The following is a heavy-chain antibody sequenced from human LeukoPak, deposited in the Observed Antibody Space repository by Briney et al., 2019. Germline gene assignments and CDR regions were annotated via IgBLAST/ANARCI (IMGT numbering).Heavy chain of an antibody. CDR1: GGSISSHY. CDR2: IYYSGNT. J-gene: IGHJ4*02. CDR3: ARGSGWYYY. Sequence: SETLSLTCTVSGGSISSHYWSWVRQPPGKGLEWIGYIYYSGNTNYNPSLKSRVTVSVDTSKNQFSLNLTSVTAADTAVYYCARGSGWYYYWGQGTLVTVSS. V-gene: IGHV4-59*11. D-gene: IGHD6-19*01.